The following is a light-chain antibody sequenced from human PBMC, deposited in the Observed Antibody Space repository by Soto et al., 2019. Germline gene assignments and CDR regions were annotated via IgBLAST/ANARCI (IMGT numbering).Light chain of an antibody. CDR3: SSYAGSNNYV. V-gene: IGLV2-8*01. CDR2: AVS. CDR1: SSDVGGYKY. J-gene: IGLJ1*01. Sequence: QSVLTQPPSASGSPGQSVTISCTGTSSDVGGYKYVSWYQQYPGKAPKLMIYAVSERPSGVPDRFSGSKSGNTASLTVYGLQAEDEADYYCSSYAGSNNYVFRTGTTVTVL.